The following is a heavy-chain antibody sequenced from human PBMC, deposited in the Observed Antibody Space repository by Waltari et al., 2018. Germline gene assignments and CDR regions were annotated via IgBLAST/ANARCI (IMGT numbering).Heavy chain of an antibody. CDR1: GFTFSSYG. J-gene: IGHJ4*02. Sequence: QVQLVESGGGVVQPGRSLRLSCAASGFTFSSYGMHWVRQAPGKGLEWVAVIWYDGSNKYYADSVKGRFTISRDNSKNTLYLQMNSLRAEDTAVYYCARDQDYYGSGSQSDYWGQGTLVTVSS. CDR2: IWYDGSNK. CDR3: ARDQDYYGSGSQSDY. V-gene: IGHV3-33*01. D-gene: IGHD3-10*01.